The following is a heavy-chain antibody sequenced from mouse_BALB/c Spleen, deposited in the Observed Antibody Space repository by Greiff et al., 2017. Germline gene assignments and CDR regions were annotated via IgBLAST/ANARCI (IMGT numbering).Heavy chain of an antibody. J-gene: IGHJ3*01. V-gene: IGHV5-6*01. Sequence: EVQRVESGGDLVKPGGSLKLSCAASGFTFSSYGMSWVRQTPDKRLEWVATISSGGSYTYYPDSVKGRFTISRDNAKNTLYLQMSSLKSEDTAMYYCARHDDYSWFAYWGQGTLVTVSA. D-gene: IGHD2-3*01. CDR2: ISSGGSYT. CDR1: GFTFSSYG. CDR3: ARHDDYSWFAY.